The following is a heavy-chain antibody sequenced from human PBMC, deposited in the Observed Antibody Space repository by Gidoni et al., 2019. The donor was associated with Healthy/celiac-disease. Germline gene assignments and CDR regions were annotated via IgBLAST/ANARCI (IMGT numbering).Heavy chain of an antibody. Sequence: EVQLLESGGGMVQPGVSLRLSCAASGFAFSSYAMSWVRQAPGKGLEWVSAISGSGGSTYYADSVKGRFTISRDNSKNTLYLQMNSLRAEDTAVYYCAKDSDPGIAVAGVDYWGQGTLVTVSS. CDR1: GFAFSSYA. V-gene: IGHV3-23*01. J-gene: IGHJ4*02. CDR2: ISGSGGST. D-gene: IGHD6-19*01. CDR3: AKDSDPGIAVAGVDY.